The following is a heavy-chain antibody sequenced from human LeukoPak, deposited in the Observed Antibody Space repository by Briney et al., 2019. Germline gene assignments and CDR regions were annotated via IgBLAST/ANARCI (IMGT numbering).Heavy chain of an antibody. CDR1: GYTLTELS. D-gene: IGHD3-22*01. Sequence: ASVKVSCKVSGYTLTELSMHWVRQAPGKGLEWMGGFDPEDGETIYAQKFQGRVTMTEDTSTDTAYMELSSLRSGDTAVYYCATSPYYYDSSGYYRYWGQGTLVTVSS. J-gene: IGHJ4*02. CDR3: ATSPYYYDSSGYYRY. V-gene: IGHV1-24*01. CDR2: FDPEDGET.